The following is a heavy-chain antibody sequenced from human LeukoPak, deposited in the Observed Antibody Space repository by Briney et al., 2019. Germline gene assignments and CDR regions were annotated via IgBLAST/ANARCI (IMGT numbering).Heavy chain of an antibody. V-gene: IGHV4-61*02. CDR2: IYTSGST. CDR1: GGSISSGSYY. Sequence: SETLSLTCTVSGGSISSGSYYWSWIRQPAGKGLEWIGRIYTSGSTNYNPSLKSRVTISVDTSKNQFSLKLSSVTAADTAVYYCARGLSGWQPPWGQGTLVTVSS. D-gene: IGHD6-19*01. CDR3: ARGLSGWQPP. J-gene: IGHJ5*02.